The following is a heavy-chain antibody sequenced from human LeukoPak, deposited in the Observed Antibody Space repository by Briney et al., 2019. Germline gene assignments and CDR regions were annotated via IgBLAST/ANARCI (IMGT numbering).Heavy chain of an antibody. Sequence: PGGSLRLSCAASGFNVITNYVSWVRQAPGKGLEWVSVIYSSGATYYADSVKGRFSISRDNSKNTLYLQMNSLRAEDTAVYYCAKSGQQPSPFFDYWGQGTLVTVSS. V-gene: IGHV3-66*01. CDR3: AKSGQQPSPFFDY. D-gene: IGHD6-13*01. CDR2: IYSSGAT. J-gene: IGHJ4*02. CDR1: GFNVITNY.